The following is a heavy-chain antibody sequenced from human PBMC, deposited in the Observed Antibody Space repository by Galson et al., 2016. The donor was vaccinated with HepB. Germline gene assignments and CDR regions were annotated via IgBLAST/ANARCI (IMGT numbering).Heavy chain of an antibody. Sequence: SETLSLTCTVSGGSIISYYWSWIRQPPGKGLEWIGYIYYSGSTNYNPSLKSRVTISVDTSKNQFSLKLRSVTAADTAVYYCARHLGYCSGGTCYWVHGDAFDIWGQGTMVTVS. CDR1: GGSIISYY. CDR2: IYYSGST. J-gene: IGHJ3*02. V-gene: IGHV4-59*01. D-gene: IGHD2-15*01. CDR3: ARHLGYCSGGTCYWVHGDAFDI.